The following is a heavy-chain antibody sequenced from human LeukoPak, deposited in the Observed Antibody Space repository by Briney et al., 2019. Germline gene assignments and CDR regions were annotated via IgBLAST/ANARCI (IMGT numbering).Heavy chain of an antibody. CDR2: FDPEDGET. V-gene: IGHV1-24*01. CDR3: ATDSDGYSGYDSLDFDY. Sequence: GASVKVSCKVSGYTLTELSMHWVRQAPGKGLEWMGGFDPEDGETIYAQKFQGRVTMTEDTSTDTAYMELSSLRSEDTAVYYCATDSDGYSGYDSLDFDYWGQGTLVTVSS. J-gene: IGHJ4*02. D-gene: IGHD5-12*01. CDR1: GYTLTELS.